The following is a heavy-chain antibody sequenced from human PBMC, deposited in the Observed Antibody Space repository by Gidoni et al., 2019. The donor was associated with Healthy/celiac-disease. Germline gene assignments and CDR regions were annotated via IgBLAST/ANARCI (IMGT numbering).Heavy chain of an antibody. J-gene: IGHJ3*02. V-gene: IGHV3-20*01. CDR3: ARAGIAVRKSFDI. CDR1: GFTFDGYG. D-gene: IGHD6-19*01. CDR2: INWHGGST. Sequence: EVQLVESGGGVVRPGGSPRIPCAASGFTFDGYGMCWVRQAPGKGLEWVSGINWHGGSTGYADSVKGRCTISRDNAKNSLYLQMNSLRAEDTALYHCARAGIAVRKSFDIWGQGTMVTVSS.